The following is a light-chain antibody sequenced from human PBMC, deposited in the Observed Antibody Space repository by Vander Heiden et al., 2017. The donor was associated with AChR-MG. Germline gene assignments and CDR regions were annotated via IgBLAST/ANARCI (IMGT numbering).Light chain of an antibody. Sequence: QSVVPQDPSLPVPPVGTVTLTGGSSTGDVISGQYPYWFQQKPGQAPRTLIYDTNNKHSWTPARFSGSLLGDKAALTLSGAQPEDEAEYYCLLFFGGVRVFGGGTKLTVL. CDR1: TGDVISGQY. V-gene: IGLV7-46*01. J-gene: IGLJ3*02. CDR2: DTN. CDR3: LLFFGGVRV.